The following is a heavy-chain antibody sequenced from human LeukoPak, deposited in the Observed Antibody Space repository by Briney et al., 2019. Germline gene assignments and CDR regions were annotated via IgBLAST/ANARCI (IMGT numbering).Heavy chain of an antibody. D-gene: IGHD6-19*01. Sequence: GASLQISCKGSGSIFTSYWITWVRQLPGKGLEWMGRIDPGDSYTNYSPSFQGHVTISADKSISTAYLQWSSLKASDTAMYYCARCTASSSNDYWGQGTLVTVSS. J-gene: IGHJ4*02. CDR2: IDPGDSYT. V-gene: IGHV5-10-1*01. CDR1: GSIFTSYW. CDR3: ARCTASSSNDY.